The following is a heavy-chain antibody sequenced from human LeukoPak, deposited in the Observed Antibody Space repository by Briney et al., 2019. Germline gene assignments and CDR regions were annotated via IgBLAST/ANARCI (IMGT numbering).Heavy chain of an antibody. CDR2: ISGSGGST. Sequence: GGSLRLSCAASGFIFSSYAMSWVRQAPGKGLEWVSAISGSGGSTYYADSVKGRFTISRDNSKNTLYLQMNSLRAEDTAVYYCAKNRIAVGNYYYYYGMDVWGQGTTVTVSS. CDR3: AKNRIAVGNYYYYYGMDV. J-gene: IGHJ6*02. V-gene: IGHV3-23*01. CDR1: GFIFSSYA. D-gene: IGHD6-19*01.